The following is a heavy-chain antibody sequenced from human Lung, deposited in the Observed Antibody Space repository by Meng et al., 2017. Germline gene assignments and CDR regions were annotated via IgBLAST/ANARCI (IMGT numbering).Heavy chain of an antibody. CDR3: VRGGQDQAYYDFWSGPFDP. CDR1: GGSITSRNW. CDR2: IYHSGRT. Sequence: QLQLLESGPGLVKPWGPPPLSRAFFGGSITSRNWWSWVRQSPGKGLEWIGEIYHSGRTNYNPSLESRDTISLDKSQNHFSLKVKSVTAADTAVYYCVRGGQDQAYYDFWSGPFDPWGQGTLVTVSS. V-gene: IGHV4-4*02. D-gene: IGHD3-3*01. J-gene: IGHJ5*02.